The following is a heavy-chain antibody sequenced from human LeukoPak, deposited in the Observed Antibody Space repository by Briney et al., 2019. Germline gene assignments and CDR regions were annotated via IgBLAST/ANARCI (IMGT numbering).Heavy chain of an antibody. CDR2: INPNSGGT. Sequence: ASVKVSCKASGYTFTGYYMHWVRQAPGQGLEWMGWINPNSGGTNYAQKFQGRVTMTRDTSISTAYMELSRLRSDDTAVYYCARGNYYGSGSYYKDYYYYYMDVWGKGTTVTISS. CDR3: ARGNYYGSGSYYKDYYYYYMDV. V-gene: IGHV1-2*02. CDR1: GYTFTGYY. J-gene: IGHJ6*03. D-gene: IGHD3-10*01.